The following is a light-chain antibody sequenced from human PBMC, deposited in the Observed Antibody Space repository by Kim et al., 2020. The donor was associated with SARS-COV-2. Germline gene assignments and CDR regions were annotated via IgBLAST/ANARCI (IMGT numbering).Light chain of an antibody. CDR2: YDT. Sequence: VAPGKTARITCGGNNIGRRSVHWYQQKPGQAPVLVIYYDTDRPSGIPERFSGSNSGNTATLTISRVEAGDEADYYCQVWDSSSAVVFGGGTQLTVL. V-gene: IGLV3-21*04. CDR3: QVWDSSSAVV. CDR1: NIGRRS. J-gene: IGLJ2*01.